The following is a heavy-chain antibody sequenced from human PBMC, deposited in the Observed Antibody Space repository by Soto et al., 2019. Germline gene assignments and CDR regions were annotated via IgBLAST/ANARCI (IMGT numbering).Heavy chain of an antibody. J-gene: IGHJ5*02. D-gene: IGHD2-15*01. CDR1: GYTFTSYD. V-gene: IGHV1-8*01. CDR2: MNPNSGNT. CDR3: AKFRLYCSGGSCNGPTGSWFDP. Sequence: ASVKVSCKASGYTFTSYDINWVRQATGQGLEWMGWMNPNSGNTGYAQKFQGRVTMTRNTSISTAYMELSSLRSEDTAVYYCAKFRLYCSGGSCNGPTGSWFDPWGQGTLVTVSS.